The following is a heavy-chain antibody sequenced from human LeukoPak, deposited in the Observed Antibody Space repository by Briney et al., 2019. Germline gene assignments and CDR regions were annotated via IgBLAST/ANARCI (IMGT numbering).Heavy chain of an antibody. CDR3: ARYCSGGSCSYFDY. CDR1: GGSFSGYY. Sequence: PSETLSLTCAVYGGSFSGYYWSWIRQPPGKGLEWIGEINHSGSTNYNPSLKSRDAISVDTSKNQFSLKLSSVTAADTAVYYCARYCSGGSCSYFDYWGQGTLVTVSS. D-gene: IGHD2-15*01. CDR2: INHSGST. V-gene: IGHV4-34*09. J-gene: IGHJ4*02.